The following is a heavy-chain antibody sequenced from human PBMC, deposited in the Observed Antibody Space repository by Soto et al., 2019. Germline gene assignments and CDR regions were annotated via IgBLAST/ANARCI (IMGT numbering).Heavy chain of an antibody. D-gene: IGHD1-26*01. CDR3: AKGSIDYSASVDN. J-gene: IGHJ4*02. Sequence: EVQLLESGGGLVQPGGSLRLSCAASGFSFSSYAMVWVRQAPGKGLEWVSVISARGGSSYFADSVKGRFTTSRDNSKNVLSLEMSSLRAEDTATYFCAKGSIDYSASVDNWGQGTLVLVSS. V-gene: IGHV3-23*01. CDR1: GFSFSSYA. CDR2: ISARGGSS.